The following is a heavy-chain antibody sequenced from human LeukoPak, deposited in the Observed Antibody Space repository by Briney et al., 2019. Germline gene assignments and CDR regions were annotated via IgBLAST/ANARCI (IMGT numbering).Heavy chain of an antibody. V-gene: IGHV3-30-3*01. J-gene: IGHJ5*02. CDR1: GFTFSSYA. CDR3: ARGVYGSATWFDP. Sequence: GGSLRLSCAASGFTFSSYAMHWVRQAPGKGLEWVALISYDGSNKYYADSVKGRFTISRDNSKNTQHLQMNSLRAEDTAVYYCARGVYGSATWFDPWGQGTQVTVSS. D-gene: IGHD3-10*01. CDR2: ISYDGSNK.